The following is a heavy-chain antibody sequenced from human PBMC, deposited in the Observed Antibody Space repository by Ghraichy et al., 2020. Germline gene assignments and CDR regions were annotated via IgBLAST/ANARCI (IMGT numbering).Heavy chain of an antibody. CDR3: ARDRSGSYEF. V-gene: IGHV1-2*02. CDR1: GYTFTDYY. J-gene: IGHJ4*02. Sequence: ASVKVSCKASGYTFTDYYMHWVRQAPGQGLEWMGLINPNSGGTNYAQKFQGRVTVTRDTSISTAYMELSRLRSDDTAVYYCARDRSGSYEFWGQGTLVTVSS. CDR2: INPNSGGT. D-gene: IGHD1-26*01.